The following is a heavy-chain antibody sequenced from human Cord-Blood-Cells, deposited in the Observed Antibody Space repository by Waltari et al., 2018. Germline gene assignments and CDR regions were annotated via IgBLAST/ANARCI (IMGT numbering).Heavy chain of an antibody. V-gene: IGHV1-24*01. J-gene: IGHJ6*03. Sequence: QVQLVQSGAEVKKPGASVKVSCKVSGYTLTELSMHWVRQAPGKGLEWMGGCYPEDGETMYAQKFQGRVTMTEDTSTDTAYMERSSLRSEDTAVYYCATDQIAARPGYYYDYYMDVWGKGTTVTVSS. D-gene: IGHD6-6*01. CDR3: ATDQIAARPGYYYDYYMDV. CDR1: GYTLTELS. CDR2: CYPEDGET.